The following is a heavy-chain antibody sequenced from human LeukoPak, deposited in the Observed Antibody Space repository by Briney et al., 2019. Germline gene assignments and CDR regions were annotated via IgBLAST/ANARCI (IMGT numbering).Heavy chain of an antibody. D-gene: IGHD3-3*01. J-gene: IGHJ4*02. Sequence: SETLSLTCAVYGGSFSGYYWTWIRQPPGKGLEWIREINHRGNTNYNPSLKSRVTISVDTYKNQFSVNLKYVTAADTAVYYCVRGGYWRFDYWGQGALVTVSS. CDR2: INHRGNT. CDR3: VRGGYWRFDY. V-gene: IGHV4-34*01. CDR1: GGSFSGYY.